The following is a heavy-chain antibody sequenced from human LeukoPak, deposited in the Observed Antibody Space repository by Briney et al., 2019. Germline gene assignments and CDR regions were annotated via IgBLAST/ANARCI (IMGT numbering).Heavy chain of an antibody. CDR3: ARHYPDHLQGHYGDYEGFGY. V-gene: IGHV4-39*01. CDR1: GGSIISSTYY. CDR2: IYYSGST. Sequence: PSETLSLTCSVSGGSIISSTYYWGWVRQPPGKGLEWIGNIYYSGSTYYNPSLKSRVTISVDTSKNQFSLKLNSVTAADTAVYYCARHYPDHLQGHYGDYEGFGYWGQGTLVTVSS. J-gene: IGHJ4*02. D-gene: IGHD4-17*01.